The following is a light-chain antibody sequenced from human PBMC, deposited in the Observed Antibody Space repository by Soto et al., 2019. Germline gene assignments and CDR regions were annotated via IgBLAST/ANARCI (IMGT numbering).Light chain of an antibody. Sequence: DIVMTQSPDSLAVSLGERATINCKSSQSVLYSSNNKNYLAWYQQKPGQPPKLLIYWASTRESGVPDRFSGSGSGTDFALTISSLQDEDVGVYYCQQYYGTPGVFGQGTKLEIK. V-gene: IGKV4-1*01. J-gene: IGKJ2*01. CDR3: QQYYGTPGV. CDR1: QSVLYSSNNKNY. CDR2: WAS.